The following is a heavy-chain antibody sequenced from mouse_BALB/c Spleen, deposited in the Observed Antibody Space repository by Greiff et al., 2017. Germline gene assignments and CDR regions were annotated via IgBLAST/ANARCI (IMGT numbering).Heavy chain of an antibody. CDR2: INSNGGST. V-gene: IGHV5-6-3*01. CDR3: ARDGDYYGSSYDAMDY. J-gene: IGHJ4*01. Sequence: EVMLVESGGGLVKPGGSLKLSCAASGFTFSSYGMSWVRQTPDKRLELVATINSNGGSTYYPDSVKGRFTISRDNAKNTLYLQMSSLKSEDTAMYYCARDGDYYGSSYDAMDYWGQGTSVTVSS. D-gene: IGHD1-1*01. CDR1: GFTFSSYG.